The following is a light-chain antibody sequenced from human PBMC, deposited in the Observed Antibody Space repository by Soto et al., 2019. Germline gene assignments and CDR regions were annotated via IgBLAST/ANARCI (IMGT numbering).Light chain of an antibody. V-gene: IGLV2-8*01. CDR1: SSDVGGYNY. J-gene: IGLJ3*02. Sequence: QSALTQPSSASGSPGQSVTISCTGSSSDVGGYNYVSWYQHHPGKAPRLMIYEVNKRPSGVPDRFSGSKSGNTASLTVSGLQAEDEADYYCSSYVGSNRGVFGGGTKLTVL. CDR3: SSYVGSNRGV. CDR2: EVN.